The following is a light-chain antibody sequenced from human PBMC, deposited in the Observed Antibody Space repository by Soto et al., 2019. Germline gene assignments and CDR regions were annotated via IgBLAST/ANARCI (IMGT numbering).Light chain of an antibody. J-gene: IGKJ1*01. V-gene: IGKV3D-15*01. Sequence: EMVVTQSPATLSVSPGERAALSCRASQSVSSNLAWYQQKPGQAPRLLIYAASTRATGIPARFSGSGSGTDFNLTITSLQSEDFAVYYCQQYNNWPRTFGQGTKVDIK. CDR1: QSVSSN. CDR2: AAS. CDR3: QQYNNWPRT.